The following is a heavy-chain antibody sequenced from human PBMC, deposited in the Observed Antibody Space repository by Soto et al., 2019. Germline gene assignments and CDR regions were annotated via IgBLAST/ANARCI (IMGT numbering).Heavy chain of an antibody. Sequence: VGSLRLSCAVSGFTFSNYGMHWVRQAPGKGLEWVAVIWYDGSNKYYADSVKGRFTISRDNSKNTLYLQMNSLRAEDTAVYYCAKSCGGACFAVDVWGQGTTVTVSS. CDR3: AKSCGGACFAVDV. J-gene: IGHJ6*02. V-gene: IGHV3-33*06. D-gene: IGHD2-21*02. CDR2: IWYDGSNK. CDR1: GFTFSNYG.